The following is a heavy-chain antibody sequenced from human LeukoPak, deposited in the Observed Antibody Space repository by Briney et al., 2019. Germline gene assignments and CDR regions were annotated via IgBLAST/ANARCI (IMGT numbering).Heavy chain of an antibody. D-gene: IGHD3-9*01. CDR3: ARRYYDILTGYPSNWFDP. CDR1: GYSFSSYW. Sequence: GESLKISSTGSGYSFSSYWIGWVRQMPGKGLEWMGIIYPGDSDTRYSPSFQGQVTISADKSISTAYLQWSSLKASDTAMYYCARRYYDILTGYPSNWFDPWGQGTLVTVSS. CDR2: IYPGDSDT. J-gene: IGHJ5*02. V-gene: IGHV5-51*01.